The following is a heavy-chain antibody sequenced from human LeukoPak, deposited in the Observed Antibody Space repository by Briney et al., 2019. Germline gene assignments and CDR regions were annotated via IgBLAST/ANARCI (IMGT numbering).Heavy chain of an antibody. D-gene: IGHD3-3*01. CDR1: GFTLSSYA. CDR2: IGGDAVST. CDR3: ARDGSFWSGFHAFDL. V-gene: IGHV3-23*01. Sequence: GGSLRLSCAASGFTLSSYAMSWVRQAPGKGLEWVSAIGGDAVSTYYADSVKGRFSISRDNAKKSLYLEMSSLRAEDTAVYYCARDGSFWSGFHAFDLWGQGTVVTVSS. J-gene: IGHJ3*01.